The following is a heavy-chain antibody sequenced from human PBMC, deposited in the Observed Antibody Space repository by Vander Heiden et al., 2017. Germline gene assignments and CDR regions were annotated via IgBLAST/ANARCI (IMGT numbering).Heavy chain of an antibody. V-gene: IGHV4-39*01. Sequence: QLQLQESGPGLVKPSETLSLSCTVSGGSFTTGRHYWAWIRQSPGRGLEWLGNIYYSGSTYYNATLKSRVTISVDTSKHQFSLKLNSVTAADTAVYYCARYVAGIYYFDYWGQGTLVTVSS. D-gene: IGHD6-19*01. CDR3: ARYVAGIYYFDY. CDR2: IYYSGST. CDR1: GGSFTTGRHY. J-gene: IGHJ4*02.